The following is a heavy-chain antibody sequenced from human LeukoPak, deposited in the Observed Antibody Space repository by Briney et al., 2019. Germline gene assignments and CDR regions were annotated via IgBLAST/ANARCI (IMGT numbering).Heavy chain of an antibody. CDR2: IYYSGST. CDR1: GGSISSSSYY. D-gene: IGHD1-26*01. Sequence: IPSETLSLTCTVSGGSISSSSYYWGWIRQPPGKGLGWIGSIYYSGSTYYNPSLKSRVTISVDTSKNQFSLKLSSVTAADTAVYYFARHVSGSYTFDYWGQGTLVTVSS. V-gene: IGHV4-39*01. J-gene: IGHJ4*02. CDR3: ARHVSGSYTFDY.